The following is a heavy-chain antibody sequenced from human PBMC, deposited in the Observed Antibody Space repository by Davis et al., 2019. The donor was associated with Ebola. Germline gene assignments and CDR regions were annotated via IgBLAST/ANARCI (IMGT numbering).Heavy chain of an antibody. Sequence: GESLKISCKASGYSFTNYWIGWVRQLPGKGLEWMGIIYLGDSDTRYSPSFQGQVTISADKSISTAYLQWSSLKASDTAMYYCARQVVVAATGFDYWGQGTLVTVSS. CDR3: ARQVVVAATGFDY. V-gene: IGHV5-51*01. CDR1: GYSFTNYW. D-gene: IGHD2-15*01. CDR2: IYLGDSDT. J-gene: IGHJ4*02.